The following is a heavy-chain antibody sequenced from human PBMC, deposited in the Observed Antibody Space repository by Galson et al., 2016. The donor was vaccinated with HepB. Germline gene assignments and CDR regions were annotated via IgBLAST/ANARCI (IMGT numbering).Heavy chain of an antibody. J-gene: IGHJ4*02. CDR1: GFTFSHYA. CDR2: IGGGGGNT. D-gene: IGHD5-12*01. CDR3: ARQYRGGQSDY. Sequence: SLRLSCAASGFTFSHYAMAWVRQAPGKGLEWVSTIGGGGGNTHYADSGKGRFTISRDNSKNTLNLQMNSLRAEDTAGYYCARQYRGGQSDYWGQGTLVIVSS. V-gene: IGHV3-23*01.